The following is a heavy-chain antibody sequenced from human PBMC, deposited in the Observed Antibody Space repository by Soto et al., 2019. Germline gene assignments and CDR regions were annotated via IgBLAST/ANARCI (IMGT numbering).Heavy chain of an antibody. J-gene: IGHJ4*02. CDR2: IKPDGSEK. D-gene: IGHD1-7*01. V-gene: IGHV3-7*01. CDR3: MGDGISGTT. Sequence: EVQLVESGGGLVQPGGSLRLSCAASGFTFSNSWMTWVRQAPGEGPEWVANIKPDGSEKYYVDSVKGRFTISRDNADNSLFLQIDSLGGEDKAVYYCMGDGISGTTWGQGTLVTVSS. CDR1: GFTFSNSW.